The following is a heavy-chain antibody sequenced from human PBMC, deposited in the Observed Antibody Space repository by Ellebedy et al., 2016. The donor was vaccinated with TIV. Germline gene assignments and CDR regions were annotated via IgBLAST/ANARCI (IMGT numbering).Heavy chain of an antibody. V-gene: IGHV1-2*02. CDR1: GYTFSDYY. Sequence: AASVKVSCKASGYTFSDYYMHWLRQAPGQGLEWMGWINPNSGDTNYAQKFQGRVTMTGDTSTSTAYMDLTSLTSDDTAVYYCAKSALGWYYFDYWGQGTLVNVSS. J-gene: IGHJ4*02. D-gene: IGHD1-26*01. CDR2: INPNSGDT. CDR3: AKSALGWYYFDY.